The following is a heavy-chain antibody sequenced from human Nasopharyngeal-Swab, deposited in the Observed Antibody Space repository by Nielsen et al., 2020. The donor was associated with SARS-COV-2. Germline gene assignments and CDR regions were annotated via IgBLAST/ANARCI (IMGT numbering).Heavy chain of an antibody. Sequence: SCAASGFTVSGNYMSWVRQAPGKGLEWVSVLYPGGGTYYADSVKGRFTISRDSSKSTPFLQMNSLRFEDTALYYCAKVRGTSRGSCCVDFWGQGTLVTVSS. CDR3: AKVRGTSRGSCCVDF. D-gene: IGHD2-15*01. CDR2: LYPGGGT. V-gene: IGHV3-53*01. J-gene: IGHJ4*02. CDR1: GFTVSGNY.